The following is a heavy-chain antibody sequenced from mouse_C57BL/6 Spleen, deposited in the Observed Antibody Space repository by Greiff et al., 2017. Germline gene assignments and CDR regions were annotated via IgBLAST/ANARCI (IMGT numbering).Heavy chain of an antibody. Sequence: EVKLVESGPELVKPGASVKISCKASGYTFTDYYMNWVKQSHGKSLEWIGDINPNNGGTSYNQKFKGKATLTVDKSSSTAYMELRSLTSEDSAVYYCASFDYEDWYFDVWGTGTTVTVSS. CDR1: GYTFTDYY. CDR2: INPNNGGT. V-gene: IGHV1-26*01. CDR3: ASFDYEDWYFDV. J-gene: IGHJ1*03. D-gene: IGHD2-4*01.